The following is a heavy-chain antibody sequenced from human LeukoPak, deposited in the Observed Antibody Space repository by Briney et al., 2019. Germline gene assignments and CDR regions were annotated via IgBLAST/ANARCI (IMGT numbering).Heavy chain of an antibody. CDR2: INPNSGGT. CDR1: GYTFTGYY. D-gene: IGHD6-19*01. V-gene: IGHV1-2*06. CDR3: ARAGMAVAGTGGY. J-gene: IGHJ4*02. Sequence: ASVKVSCKASGYTFTGYYMHWVRQAPGQGLEWMGRINPNSGGTNYAQKFQGRVTMTRGTSISTAYMELSRLRSDDTAVYCCARAGMAVAGTGGYWGQGTLVTVSS.